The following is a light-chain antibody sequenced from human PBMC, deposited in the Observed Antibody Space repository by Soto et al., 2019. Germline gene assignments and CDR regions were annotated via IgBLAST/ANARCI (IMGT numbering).Light chain of an antibody. CDR3: QQRSNWPIT. CDR2: DAS. CDR1: QSVNSNY. V-gene: IGKV3-11*01. J-gene: IGKJ5*01. Sequence: EMVMTQSPAILSLSPGESATLXXXXSQSVNSNYLSWYQQHPGQPPRLLIYDASNRATGIPARFSGSGSGTDFTLTISSLEPEDFAVYYCQQRSNWPITFGQGTRLEI.